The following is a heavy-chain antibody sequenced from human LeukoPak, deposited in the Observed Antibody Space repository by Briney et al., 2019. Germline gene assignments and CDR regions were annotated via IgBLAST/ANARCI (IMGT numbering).Heavy chain of an antibody. CDR2: IDWDDDK. D-gene: IGHD4-23*01. Sequence: SGPALVKPTQTLTLTCTFSGFSLSTSGMCVSWIRQPPGKALEWLARIDWDDDKYYSTSLKTRLTISKDTSKNQVVLTMTNMDPVDTATYYCARIRRGPATTVVTLDAFDIWGQGTMVTVSS. V-gene: IGHV2-70*11. J-gene: IGHJ3*02. CDR3: ARIRRGPATTVVTLDAFDI. CDR1: GFSLSTSGMC.